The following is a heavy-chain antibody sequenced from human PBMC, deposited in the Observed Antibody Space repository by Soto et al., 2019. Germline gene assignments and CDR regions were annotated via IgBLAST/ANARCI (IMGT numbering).Heavy chain of an antibody. V-gene: IGHV4-39*01. CDR3: AIRDPGLGSSWYPLYYFDY. CDR1: GGSISSSSYY. J-gene: IGHJ4*02. CDR2: IYYSGST. D-gene: IGHD6-13*01. Sequence: SETLSLTCTVSGGSISSSSYYGGWIRQPPGKGLEWIGSIYYSGSTYYNPSLKSRVTISVDTSKNQFSLKLSSVTAADTAVYYCAIRDPGLGSSWYPLYYFDYWGQGTLVTVSS.